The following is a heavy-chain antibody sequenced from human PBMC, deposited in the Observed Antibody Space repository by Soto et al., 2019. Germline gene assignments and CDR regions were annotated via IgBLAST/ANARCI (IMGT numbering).Heavy chain of an antibody. V-gene: IGHV3-23*01. CDR3: ARVGTARHSNYGMDV. J-gene: IGHJ6*02. CDR2: ISGSGGST. Sequence: LRLSCAASGFTFSSYAMSWVRQAPGKGLEWVSAISGSGGSTYYADSVKGRFTISRDNSKNTLYLQMNSLRAEDTAVYYCARVGTARHSNYGMDVWGQGTTVTVSS. D-gene: IGHD4-4*01. CDR1: GFTFSSYA.